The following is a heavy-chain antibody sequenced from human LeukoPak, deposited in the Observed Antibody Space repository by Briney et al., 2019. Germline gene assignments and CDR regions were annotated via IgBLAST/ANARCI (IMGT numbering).Heavy chain of an antibody. V-gene: IGHV4-30-4*01. J-gene: IGHJ5*02. Sequence: PSETPSLTCTVSGGSNSSGDYYWSWIRQPPGKGLEWIGYIYYSGSTYCNPSLKSRVTISVDTSKNQFSLKLSSVTAADTAVYYCARVPRGDPDLGWFDPWGQGTLVTVSS. CDR1: GGSNSSGDYY. CDR3: ARVPRGDPDLGWFDP. CDR2: IYYSGST. D-gene: IGHD2-21*02.